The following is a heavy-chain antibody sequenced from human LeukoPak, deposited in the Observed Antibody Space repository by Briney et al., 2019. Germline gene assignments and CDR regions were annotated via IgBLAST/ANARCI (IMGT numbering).Heavy chain of an antibody. D-gene: IGHD2-2*01. Sequence: SVKVSCKASGGTFSSYAISWVRQAPGQGLVWMGGIIPIFGTANYAQKFQGRVTITTDESTSTAYMELSSLRSEDTAVYYCARGRDCSSTSCSYFDYWGQGTLVTVSS. CDR3: ARGRDCSSTSCSYFDY. CDR2: IIPIFGTA. CDR1: GGTFSSYA. V-gene: IGHV1-69*05. J-gene: IGHJ4*02.